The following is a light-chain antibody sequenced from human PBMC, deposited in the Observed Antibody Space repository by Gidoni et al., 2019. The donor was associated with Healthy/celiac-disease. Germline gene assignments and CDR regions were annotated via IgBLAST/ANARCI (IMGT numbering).Light chain of an antibody. CDR2: GAS. J-gene: IGKJ2*01. CDR1: QSVSSN. V-gene: IGKV3-15*01. CDR3: QQYNNWPRT. Sequence: EIVMTQSPATLSVSPGERATLSCRASQSVSSNLAWYQQKPGQAPRLLIYGASTRATGIPARFSGSGSGTEFTLTFSSLQSEYFAVYYCQQYNNWPRTFGQGTKLEIK.